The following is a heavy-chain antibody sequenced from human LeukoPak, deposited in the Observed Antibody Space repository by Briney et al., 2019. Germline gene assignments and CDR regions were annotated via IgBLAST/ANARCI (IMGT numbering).Heavy chain of an antibody. D-gene: IGHD3-22*01. CDR2: ISGSGDST. CDR1: GFTFSRYG. CDR3: VKDHYDSSGYANWFDL. V-gene: IGHV3-23*01. Sequence: PGGSLRLSCAASGFTFSRYGLSWVRQAPGKGLEWVSVISGSGDSTYHADSVKGRFSISRDNSRNTLYLQMNSLRAEDTAIYYCVKDHYDSSGYANWFDLWGQGTLVTVS. J-gene: IGHJ5*02.